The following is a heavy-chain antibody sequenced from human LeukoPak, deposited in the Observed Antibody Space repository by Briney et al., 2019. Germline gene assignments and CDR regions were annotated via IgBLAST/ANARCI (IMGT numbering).Heavy chain of an antibody. Sequence: SETPSLTCTVSGGSISSYYWSWIRQPPGKGLEWIGYIYYSGSTNYNPSLKSRVTISVDTSTNQFSLKLNSVTAADTAVYYCARAVYGSGSYYYYYMDVWGNGTTVTISS. CDR1: GGSISSYY. CDR3: ARAVYGSGSYYYYYMDV. CDR2: IYYSGST. V-gene: IGHV4-59*08. J-gene: IGHJ6*03. D-gene: IGHD3-10*01.